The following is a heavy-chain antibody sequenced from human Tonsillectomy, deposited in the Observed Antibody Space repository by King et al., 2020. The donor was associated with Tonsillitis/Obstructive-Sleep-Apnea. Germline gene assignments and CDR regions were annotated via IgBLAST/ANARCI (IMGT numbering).Heavy chain of an antibody. CDR3: ARGRGAAAGPDAFDI. CDR2: IWDDGSNK. V-gene: IGHV3-33*01. D-gene: IGHD6-13*01. CDR1: GFTFSSYG. Sequence: VQLVESGGGVVQPGRSLRLSCAASGFTFSSYGMHWVRQAPGKGLEWVAVIWDDGSNKYYADSVKGRFTISRDNSKNTLYLQMNSLRAEDTAVYYCARGRGAAAGPDAFDIWGQGTMVTVSS. J-gene: IGHJ3*02.